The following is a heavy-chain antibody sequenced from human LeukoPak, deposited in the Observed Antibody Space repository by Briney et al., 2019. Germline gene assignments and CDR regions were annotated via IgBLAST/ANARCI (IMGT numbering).Heavy chain of an antibody. J-gene: IGHJ4*02. CDR2: IYSGGST. V-gene: IGHV3-53*01. CDR1: GFIVSTNY. D-gene: IGHD3-9*01. Sequence: PGGSLRLSCAASGFIVSTNYMSWVRQAPGKGLEWVSVIYSGGSTYYADSVKGRFSISRDNAKNTVYLQMNSLRVEDTAVYYCVRIGYLGIRYFDWGQGTLVTVSS. CDR3: VRIGYLGIRYFD.